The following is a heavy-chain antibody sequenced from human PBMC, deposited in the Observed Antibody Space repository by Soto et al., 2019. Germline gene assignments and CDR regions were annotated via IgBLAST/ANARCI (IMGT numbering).Heavy chain of an antibody. Sequence: GGSLRLSCAASGFSVSDNYMTWVRQAPGKGLEWVSVIYDGGDTFYADSVKGRFTISRDTSENMVYLQMRSLTVEDTAVYHCARGLGFCSGGACYEYWGQGTVVTVSS. D-gene: IGHD2-15*01. J-gene: IGHJ4*02. CDR3: ARGLGFCSGGACYEY. V-gene: IGHV3-53*01. CDR1: GFSVSDNY. CDR2: IYDGGDT.